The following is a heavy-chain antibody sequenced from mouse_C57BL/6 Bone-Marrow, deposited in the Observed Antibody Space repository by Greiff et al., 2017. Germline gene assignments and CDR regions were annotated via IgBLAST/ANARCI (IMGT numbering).Heavy chain of an antibody. CDR2: ISNLAYSI. CDR3: ARQNDGYYGWYFDV. J-gene: IGHJ1*03. Sequence: EVKLVESGGGLVQPGGSLKLSCAASGFTFSDYGMAWVRQAPRKGPEWVAFISNLAYSIYYADTVMGRFTISRENAKNTLYLEMSSLRSEDTAMYYCARQNDGYYGWYFDVWGTGTTVTVSS. V-gene: IGHV5-15*01. D-gene: IGHD2-3*01. CDR1: GFTFSDYG.